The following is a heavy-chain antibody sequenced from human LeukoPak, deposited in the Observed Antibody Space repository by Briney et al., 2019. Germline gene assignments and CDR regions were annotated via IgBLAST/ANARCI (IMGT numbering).Heavy chain of an antibody. J-gene: IGHJ6*02. CDR1: GFTFSSYS. V-gene: IGHV3-48*04. Sequence: PGGSLRLSCAASGFTFSSYSMNWVRQAPGKGLEWVSYISSSSSTIYYADSVKGRFTISRDNAKNSLYLQMNSLRAEDTALYYCAKDIMIGRGMDVWGQGTTVTVSS. D-gene: IGHD3-16*01. CDR2: ISSSSSTI. CDR3: AKDIMIGRGMDV.